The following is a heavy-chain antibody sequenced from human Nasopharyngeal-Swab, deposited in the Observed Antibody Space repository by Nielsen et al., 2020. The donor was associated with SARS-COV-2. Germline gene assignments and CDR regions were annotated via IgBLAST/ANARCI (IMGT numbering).Heavy chain of an antibody. V-gene: IGHV3-13*01. CDR2: IGTAGDT. CDR3: AKDRDSGDDSEEYYHYYGMDV. J-gene: IGHJ6*02. D-gene: IGHD5-12*01. CDR1: GFTFSSYD. Sequence: GESLKISCAASGFTFSSYDMHWVRQATGKSLEWVSAIGTAGDTYYADSVRGRFTISRDNSKNTLNLQMNNLRAEDTAIYYCAKDRDSGDDSEEYYHYYGMDVWGQGAPVTVSS.